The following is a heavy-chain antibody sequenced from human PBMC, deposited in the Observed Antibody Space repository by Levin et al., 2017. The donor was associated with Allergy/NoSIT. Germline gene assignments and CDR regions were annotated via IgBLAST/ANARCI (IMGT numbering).Heavy chain of an antibody. J-gene: IGHJ6*02. CDR1: GGSVSSNDYY. CDR3: ARDKWGYGLDV. V-gene: IGHV4-61*08. CDR2: IHSSGTT. D-gene: IGHD7-27*01. Sequence: SQTLSLPCTVSGGSVSSNDYYWDWLRQSPGTGLEWIGYIHSSGTTNYNPSLKSRLTISVDTSKNRFSLRLSSMTAADTAVYYCARDKWGYGLDVWGQGTTVTVSS.